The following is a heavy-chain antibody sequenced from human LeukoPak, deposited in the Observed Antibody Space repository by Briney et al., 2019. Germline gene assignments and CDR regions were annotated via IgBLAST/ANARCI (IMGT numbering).Heavy chain of an antibody. D-gene: IGHD3-10*01. V-gene: IGHV3-23*01. CDR2: ISGSGGST. CDR1: GFTFSSYG. Sequence: GGSLRLSCAASGFTFSSYGMSWVRQAPGKGLEWVSAISGSGGSTYYADSVKGRFTISRDNSKNTLYLQMNSLRAEDTAVYYCAKVSGRALRYYYYYMDVWGKGTTVTVSS. J-gene: IGHJ6*03. CDR3: AKVSGRALRYYYYYMDV.